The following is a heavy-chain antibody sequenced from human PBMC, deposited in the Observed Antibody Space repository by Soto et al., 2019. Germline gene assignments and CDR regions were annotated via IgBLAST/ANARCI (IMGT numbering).Heavy chain of an antibody. CDR2: IFYSGGT. CDR3: ARDHCSGGSCYFDY. Sequence: SETLSLTCTVSGGSISRSAYYWGWLRQPPGKGLEWIGSIFYSGGTYHNPSLKSRVTISVDTSKNQFSLKLSSVTAADTAVYYCARDHCSGGSCYFDYWGQGTLVTVSS. D-gene: IGHD2-15*01. J-gene: IGHJ4*02. CDR1: GGSISRSAYY. V-gene: IGHV4-39*07.